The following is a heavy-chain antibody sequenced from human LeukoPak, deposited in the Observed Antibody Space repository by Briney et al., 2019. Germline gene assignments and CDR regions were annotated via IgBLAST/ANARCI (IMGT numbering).Heavy chain of an antibody. CDR2: ISYDGSTK. J-gene: IGHJ4*02. Sequence: GGSLRLSCAASGFTFSSYPMHWVRQAPGKGLEWVAVISYDGSTKYYADSAKGRFTISRDNSENTLYLQMNSLRAEDTAVYYCASGYYVIFWGQGTLVTVSS. CDR1: GFTFSSYP. V-gene: IGHV3-30*07. D-gene: IGHD3-9*01. CDR3: ASGYYVIF.